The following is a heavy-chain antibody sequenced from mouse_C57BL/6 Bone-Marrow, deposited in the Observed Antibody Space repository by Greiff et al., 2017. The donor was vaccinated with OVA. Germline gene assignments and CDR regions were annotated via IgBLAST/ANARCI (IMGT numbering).Heavy chain of an antibody. CDR2: IYPGSGST. J-gene: IGHJ2*01. CDR3: ARGGITTVVADY. V-gene: IGHV1-55*01. CDR1: GYTFTSYW. Sequence: VKLQQPGAELVKPGASVKMSCKASGYTFTSYWITWVKQRPGQGLEWIGDIYPGSGSTNSNEKFKSKATLTVDTSSSTAYMQLSSLTSEDSAVYYCARGGITTVVADYWGQGTTLTVSS. D-gene: IGHD1-1*01.